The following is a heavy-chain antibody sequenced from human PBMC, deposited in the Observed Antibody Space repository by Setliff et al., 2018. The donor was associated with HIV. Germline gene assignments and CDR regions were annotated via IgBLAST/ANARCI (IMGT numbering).Heavy chain of an antibody. D-gene: IGHD2-2*01. CDR1: GGSISSGYYY. CDR3: ARGFDYAQRPPLYYFDY. CDR2: IYYSGNP. V-gene: IGHV4-31*03. J-gene: IGHJ4*02. Sequence: KPSETLSLICTVSGGSISSGYYYWSWIRQHPGKGLEWIGYIYYSGNPFYNPSLRSRVTISLDTSKNQFSLKLSSVTAADTAVYYCARGFDYAQRPPLYYFDYWGQGTLVTVSS.